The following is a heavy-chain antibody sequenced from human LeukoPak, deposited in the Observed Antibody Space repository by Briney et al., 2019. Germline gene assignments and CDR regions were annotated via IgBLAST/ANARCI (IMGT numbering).Heavy chain of an antibody. CDR1: GFTFTDYA. V-gene: IGHV3-30*04. CDR3: SRELRPDAMDV. Sequence: PGTSLRLSCAASGFTFTDYAMHWVRQAPGKGLEWVAVISYDASNEFYADSVKGRFTISRDNSKKTLYLQMNSLRAEDTAVYYCSRELRPDAMDVWGQGTTVTVSS. CDR2: ISYDASNE. J-gene: IGHJ6*02. D-gene: IGHD1-14*01.